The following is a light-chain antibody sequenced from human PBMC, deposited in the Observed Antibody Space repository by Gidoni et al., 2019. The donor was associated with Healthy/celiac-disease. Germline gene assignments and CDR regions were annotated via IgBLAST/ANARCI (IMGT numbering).Light chain of an antibody. Sequence: EMVLTQSPGTLSLSPGERATLSCRASQSVSSSYLAWYQQKPGQAPRLLIYGASSRATGIPDRFSGSGSGTDFTLTISRLEPEDFAVYYCQQYGSSPPMYTFGQWTKLEIK. V-gene: IGKV3-20*01. CDR2: GAS. J-gene: IGKJ2*01. CDR3: QQYGSSPPMYT. CDR1: QSVSSSY.